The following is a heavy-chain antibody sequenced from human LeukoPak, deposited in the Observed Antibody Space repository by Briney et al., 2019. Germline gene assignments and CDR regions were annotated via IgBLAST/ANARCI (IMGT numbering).Heavy chain of an antibody. CDR2: INHSGST. V-gene: IGHV4-34*01. J-gene: IGHJ3*02. CDR3: ARSRKEYSRYLTRAFDI. D-gene: IGHD5-12*01. Sequence: SETLSLTCAVYGGSFSGYYWSWIRQPPGKGLEWIGEINHSGSTNYNPSLKSRVTISVDTSKKQFSLKLSSVTAADTAVYYCARSRKEYSRYLTRAFDIWGQGTMVTVSS. CDR1: GGSFSGYY.